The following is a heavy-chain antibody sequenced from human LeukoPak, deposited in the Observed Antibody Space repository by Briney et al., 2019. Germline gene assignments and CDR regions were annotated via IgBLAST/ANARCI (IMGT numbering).Heavy chain of an antibody. CDR1: GGSISSYY. V-gene: IGHV4-59*01. CDR2: IYYSGTT. D-gene: IGHD5-18*01. CDR3: ARDSGYSYSYGVDP. J-gene: IGHJ5*02. Sequence: KPPETLSLTCTVSGGSISSYYWSWIRQPPGKGLEWIGYIYYSGTTNYNPSLKSRVTISIDTSRKQFSLNLSSVTAADTAVYYCARDSGYSYSYGVDPWGQGTLVTVSS.